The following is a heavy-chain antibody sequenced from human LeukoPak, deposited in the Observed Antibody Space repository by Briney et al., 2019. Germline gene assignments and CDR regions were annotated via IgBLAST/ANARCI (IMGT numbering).Heavy chain of an antibody. D-gene: IGHD3-10*01. CDR2: INHSGST. J-gene: IGHJ4*02. CDR1: GGSFSGYY. Sequence: PSETLSLTCAVYGGSFSGYYWSWIRQPPGKGLEWIGEINHSGSTNYNPSLKSRVTISVDTSKNQFSLKLSSVTAADTAVYYCARPASGLRNFDYWGQGTLVTVSS. V-gene: IGHV4-34*01. CDR3: ARPASGLRNFDY.